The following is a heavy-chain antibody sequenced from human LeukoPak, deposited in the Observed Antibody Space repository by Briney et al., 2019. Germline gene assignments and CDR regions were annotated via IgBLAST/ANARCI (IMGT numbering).Heavy chain of an antibody. V-gene: IGHV4-61*02. Sequence: SQTLSLTCTVSGGSIRSGSYYWSWIRQPAGKGLEWIGRIYTSGSTNYNPSLKSRVTISVDTSKNQFSLKLSSVTAADTAVYYCARDTYDFWSGPRDAFDIWGQGTMVTVSS. CDR1: GGSIRSGSYY. D-gene: IGHD3-3*01. CDR3: ARDTYDFWSGPRDAFDI. J-gene: IGHJ3*02. CDR2: IYTSGST.